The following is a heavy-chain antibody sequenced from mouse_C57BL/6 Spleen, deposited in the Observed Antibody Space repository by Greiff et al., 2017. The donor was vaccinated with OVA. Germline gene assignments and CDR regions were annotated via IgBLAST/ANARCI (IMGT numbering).Heavy chain of an antibody. V-gene: IGHV3-6*01. J-gene: IGHJ2*01. CDR1: GYSITSGYY. D-gene: IGHD2-4*01. CDR3: ASVYYDYDGAYYFDY. Sequence: ESGPGLVKPSQSLSLTCSVTGYSITSGYYWNWIRQFPGNKLEWMGYISYDGSNNYNPSLKNRISITRDTSKNQFFLKLNSVTTEDTATYYCASVYYDYDGAYYFDYWGQGTTLTVSS. CDR2: ISYDGSN.